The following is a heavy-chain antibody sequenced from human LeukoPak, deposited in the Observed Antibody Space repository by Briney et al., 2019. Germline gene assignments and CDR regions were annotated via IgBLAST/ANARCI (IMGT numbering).Heavy chain of an antibody. D-gene: IGHD5-18*01. V-gene: IGHV4-61*02. CDR2: VYISGST. CDR1: GGSISSGSYY. Sequence: SQTLSLTCTVSGGSISSGSYYWTWIRQPAGKGLEWIGRVYISGSTNYNPSLKSRVTISVDTSKNHFSLKLTSVTAADTAVYYCARDLGYSYGPTNWVGLGGFDPWGQETLVTVSS. J-gene: IGHJ5*02. CDR3: ARDLGYSYGPTNWVGLGGFDP.